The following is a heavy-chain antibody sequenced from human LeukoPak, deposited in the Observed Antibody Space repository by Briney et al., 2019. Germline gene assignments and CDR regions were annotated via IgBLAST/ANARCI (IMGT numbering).Heavy chain of an antibody. CDR1: GFTFSSYA. CDR3: ARDPNWNYRSDYYYYMDV. D-gene: IGHD1-7*01. CDR2: ISSNGGST. V-gene: IGHV3-64*01. J-gene: IGHJ6*03. Sequence: GGSLTLSCAASGFTFSSYAMHWVRQAPGKGLEYVSAISSNGGSTYYANSVKGRFTISRDNSKNTLYLQMGSLRAEDMAVYYCARDPNWNYRSDYYYYMDVWGKGTTVTVSS.